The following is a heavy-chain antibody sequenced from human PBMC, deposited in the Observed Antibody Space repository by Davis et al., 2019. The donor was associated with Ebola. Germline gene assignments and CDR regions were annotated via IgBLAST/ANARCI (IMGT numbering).Heavy chain of an antibody. V-gene: IGHV1-2*06. D-gene: IGHD6-19*01. J-gene: IGHJ4*02. CDR3: ARDLAVAPPDY. Sequence: ASVKVSCKASGYTFTGYYMHWVRQAPGQGLEWMGRINPNSGGTNYAQKFQGRVTMTRDTSISTAYMELRSLRSDDTAVYYCARDLAVAPPDYWGQGTLVTVSS. CDR2: INPNSGGT. CDR1: GYTFTGYY.